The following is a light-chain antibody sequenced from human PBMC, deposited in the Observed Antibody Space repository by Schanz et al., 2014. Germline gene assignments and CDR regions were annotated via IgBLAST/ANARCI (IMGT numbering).Light chain of an antibody. CDR2: DVS. CDR1: SSDVGGYNY. Sequence: QSALTQPPSASGSPGQSVTISCTGTSSDVGGYNYVSWYQQHPGKAPKLMIYDVSSRPSGVSNRFSGSKSGNTASLTISGLQAEDEADYYCSSYTSSSTYVFATGTKLTVL. CDR3: SSYTSSSTYV. J-gene: IGLJ1*01. V-gene: IGLV2-14*01.